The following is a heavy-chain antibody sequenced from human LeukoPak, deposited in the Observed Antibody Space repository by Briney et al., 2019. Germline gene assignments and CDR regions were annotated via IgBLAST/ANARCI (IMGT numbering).Heavy chain of an antibody. Sequence: QPGGSLRLSCAASGFTFSSYWMSWVRQAPGKGLEWVANIKQDGSEKYYVDSVKGRFTISRDNAKNSLYLQMNSLRAEDTAVYYCARDGLGIAAADIDYWGQGTLVTVSS. CDR2: IKQDGSEK. CDR1: GFTFSSYW. D-gene: IGHD6-13*01. J-gene: IGHJ4*02. CDR3: ARDGLGIAAADIDY. V-gene: IGHV3-7*01.